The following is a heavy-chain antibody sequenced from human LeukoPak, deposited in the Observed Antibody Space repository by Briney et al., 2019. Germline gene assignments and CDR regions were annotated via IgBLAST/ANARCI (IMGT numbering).Heavy chain of an antibody. CDR2: ISWNSGSI. CDR3: AKSSGSYAPGGAFDI. D-gene: IGHD1-26*01. CDR1: GFTFDDYA. V-gene: IGHV3-9*01. J-gene: IGHJ3*02. Sequence: PGGSLRLSCAASGFTFDDYAMHWVRQAPGKGLEWVSGISWNSGSIGYADSVKGRFTISRDNAKNSLYLQMNSLRAEDTALYYCAKSSGSYAPGGAFDIWGQGTMVTVSS.